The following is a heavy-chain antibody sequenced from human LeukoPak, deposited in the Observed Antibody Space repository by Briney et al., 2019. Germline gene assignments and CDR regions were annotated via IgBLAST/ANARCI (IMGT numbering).Heavy chain of an antibody. J-gene: IGHJ5*02. CDR3: ARDMLAVPSNWFDP. CDR2: NNPSGGGT. Sequence: GASVKVSCKASGYTFTSYYIHWVRQAPGQGLEWMGVNNPSGGGTSYAQKFQGRVTMTRDTSTSTVYMDLRSLRSEDTAVYFCARDMLAVPSNWFDPWGQGTLVTVSS. D-gene: IGHD2-8*01. V-gene: IGHV1-46*01. CDR1: GYTFTSYY.